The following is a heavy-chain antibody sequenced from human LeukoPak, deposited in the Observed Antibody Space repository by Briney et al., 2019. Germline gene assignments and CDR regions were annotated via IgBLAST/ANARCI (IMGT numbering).Heavy chain of an antibody. Sequence: SETLSLTCAVYGGSFSGYYWSWIRQPPGKGLEWIGEISHRGSTTYSPFLKSRVTISLDTFNNHFSLKLSSVTAADTAVYFCARFPEDGYDPDPRLWGQGTLVTVSS. V-gene: IGHV4-34*01. J-gene: IGHJ4*02. CDR1: GGSFSGYY. D-gene: IGHD5-12*01. CDR2: ISHRGST. CDR3: ARFPEDGYDPDPRL.